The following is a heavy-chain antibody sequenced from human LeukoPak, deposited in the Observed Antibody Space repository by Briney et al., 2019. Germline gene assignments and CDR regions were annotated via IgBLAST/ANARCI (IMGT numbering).Heavy chain of an antibody. V-gene: IGHV3-53*04. CDR2: IYSGSSST. D-gene: IGHD6-19*01. CDR3: ARVGSGWYDFDY. J-gene: IGHJ4*02. CDR1: GFTVSSNY. Sequence: QAGGSLRLSCAASGFTVSSNYMSWVRQAPGKGLEWVSVIYSGSSSTYYTDSVKGRFTISRNNSKNTLYLQMNSLRAEDTAVYYCARVGSGWYDFDYWGQGTLVTVSS.